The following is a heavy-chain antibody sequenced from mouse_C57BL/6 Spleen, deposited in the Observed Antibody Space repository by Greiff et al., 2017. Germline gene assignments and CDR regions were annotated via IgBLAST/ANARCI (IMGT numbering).Heavy chain of an antibody. V-gene: IGHV1-54*01. J-gene: IGHJ2*01. CDR2: INPGSGGT. Sequence: QVQLKQSGAELVRPGTSVKVSCKASGYAFTNYLIEWVKQRPGQGLEWIGVINPGSGGTNYNEKFKGKATLTADKSSSTAYMQLSSLTSEDSAVYFCAIGLDDGVYYFDYWGQGTTLTVSS. CDR1: GYAFTNYL. CDR3: AIGLDDGVYYFDY. D-gene: IGHD2-3*01.